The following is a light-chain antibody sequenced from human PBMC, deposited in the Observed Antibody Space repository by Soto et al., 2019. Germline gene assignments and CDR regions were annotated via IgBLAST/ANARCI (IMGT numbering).Light chain of an antibody. CDR3: QQFKSYPT. Sequence: DIQLTQSPSFLSASVGDRVTITCRASQGISSFLAWYQQKSGKAPKLLIYAASTLQSGVPSRFSGSGSGTEFPLTISSLQPEDFANYYCQQFKSYPTFGGGTKVEIK. CDR1: QGISSF. J-gene: IGKJ4*01. CDR2: AAS. V-gene: IGKV1-9*01.